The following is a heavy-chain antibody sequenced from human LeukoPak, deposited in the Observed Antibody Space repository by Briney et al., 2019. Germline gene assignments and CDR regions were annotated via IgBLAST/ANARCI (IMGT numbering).Heavy chain of an antibody. D-gene: IGHD4-17*01. Sequence: GGSLRLSCAASGFSISTYNINWVRQAPGKGLEWVSYISSSSSTIYYADSVKGRFTISRDNAKKSLYLQMNSLRAEDTAVYYCAVMTTVSSRYYYYMDVWGKGTAVTVSS. J-gene: IGHJ6*03. CDR2: ISSSSSTI. CDR3: AVMTTVSSRYYYYMDV. V-gene: IGHV3-48*01. CDR1: GFSISTYN.